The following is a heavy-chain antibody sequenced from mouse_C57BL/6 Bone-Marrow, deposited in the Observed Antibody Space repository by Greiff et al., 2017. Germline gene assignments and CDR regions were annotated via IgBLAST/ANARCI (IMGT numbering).Heavy chain of an antibody. CDR3: ARVWGIYYYGPDY. Sequence: VQLQQPGAELVKPGASVKMSCKASGYTFTSYWITWVKQRPGQGLEWIGDIYPGSGSTTYNEKFKSKATLTVDTSSSTAYMQLSSLTSEDSAVYYCARVWGIYYYGPDYWGQGTTLTVSS. D-gene: IGHD1-1*01. CDR1: GYTFTSYW. CDR2: IYPGSGST. V-gene: IGHV1-55*01. J-gene: IGHJ2*01.